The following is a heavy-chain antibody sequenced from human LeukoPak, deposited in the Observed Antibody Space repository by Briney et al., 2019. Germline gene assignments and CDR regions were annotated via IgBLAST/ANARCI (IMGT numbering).Heavy chain of an antibody. J-gene: IGHJ4*02. D-gene: IGHD6-13*01. CDR2: VAPDGSAQ. V-gene: IGHV3-7*01. CDR3: ARVIAGAIDY. Sequence: GGSLRLSCAASGFTLSHHSMTWVRQAPGKGLEWVANVAPDGSAQSYLDSLKGRFTISRDNPQNSLYLQMHSLRAEDAAVYYCARVIAGAIDYWGQGIPVTVSS. CDR1: GFTLSHHS.